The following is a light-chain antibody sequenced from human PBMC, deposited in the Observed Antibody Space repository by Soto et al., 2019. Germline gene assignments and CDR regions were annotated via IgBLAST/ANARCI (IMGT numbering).Light chain of an antibody. CDR3: SSYAGTDNLLYV. Sequence: QSVLTQPPSASGSPGQSVTISCTGTSIDIGAYNYVSWYQQHPGKAPKLLIYEVIQRPAGVPDRFSGSKSANTASLTVSGLQPEDEADYYCSSYAGTDNLLYVXGSGTKVTV. CDR1: SIDIGAYNY. J-gene: IGLJ1*01. CDR2: EVI. V-gene: IGLV2-8*01.